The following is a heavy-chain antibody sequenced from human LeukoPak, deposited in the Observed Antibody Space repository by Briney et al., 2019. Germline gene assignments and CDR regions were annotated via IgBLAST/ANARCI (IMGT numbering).Heavy chain of an antibody. V-gene: IGHV4-31*03. CDR2: IYYSGST. CDR1: GGSISSGGYY. CDR3: ARARYGGNPYYFDY. Sequence: PSETLSLTCTVSGGSISSGGYYWSWIRQHPGKGLEWIGYIYYSGSTYYNPSLKSRVTISVDTSKNQFSLKLSSVTAADTAVYYCARARYGGNPYYFDYWGQGTLVTVSS. J-gene: IGHJ4*02. D-gene: IGHD4-23*01.